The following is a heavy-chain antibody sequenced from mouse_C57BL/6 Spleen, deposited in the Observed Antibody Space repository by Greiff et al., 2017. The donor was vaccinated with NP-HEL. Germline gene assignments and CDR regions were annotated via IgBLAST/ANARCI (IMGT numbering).Heavy chain of an antibody. CDR2: IYPRSGNT. V-gene: IGHV1-81*01. Sequence: QVQLKQSGAELARPGASVKLSCKASGYTFTSYGISWVKQRTGQGLEWIGEIYPRSGNTYYNEKFKGKATLTADKSSSTAYMELRSLTSEDSAVYFCARGRDRSGHFDYWGQGTTLTVSS. D-gene: IGHD3-2*02. CDR3: ARGRDRSGHFDY. CDR1: GYTFTSYG. J-gene: IGHJ2*01.